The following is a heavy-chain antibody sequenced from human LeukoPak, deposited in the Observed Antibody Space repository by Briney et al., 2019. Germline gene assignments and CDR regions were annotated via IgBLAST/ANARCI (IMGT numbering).Heavy chain of an antibody. CDR1: GFTVSSDY. J-gene: IGHJ4*02. CDR3: ARDYSSGWYEFDY. D-gene: IGHD6-19*01. CDR2: IYSGGST. Sequence: PGGSLRLSCAASGFTVSSDYMSWVCQAPGKGLEWVSVIYSGGSTYYADSVKGRFTISRDNSKNTLYLQMNSLRAEDTAVYYCARDYSSGWYEFDYWGQGTLVTVSS. V-gene: IGHV3-66*01.